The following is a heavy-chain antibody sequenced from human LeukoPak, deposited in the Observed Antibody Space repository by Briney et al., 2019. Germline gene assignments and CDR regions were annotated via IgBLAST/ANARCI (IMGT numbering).Heavy chain of an antibody. J-gene: IGHJ4*02. D-gene: IGHD3-16*01. CDR3: AKDMGGVLGIIDY. CDR2: ISWNSGSI. Sequence: GRSLRLSCAASGFTFDDYAMHWVRQALGKGLEWVSGISWNSGSIGYADSVKGRFTISRDNAKNSLYLQMNSLRAEDTALYYCAKDMGGVLGIIDYWGQGTLVTVSS. CDR1: GFTFDDYA. V-gene: IGHV3-9*01.